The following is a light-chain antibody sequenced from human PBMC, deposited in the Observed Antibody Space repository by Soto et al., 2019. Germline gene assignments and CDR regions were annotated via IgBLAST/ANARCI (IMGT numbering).Light chain of an antibody. CDR1: SSDIGGYNY. CDR2: DVA. Sequence: QSALTQPASVSESPGQSITIPCTGTSSDIGGYNYVSWYQQYPGKAPKLMIYDVANRPSGVSNRFSGYKSGNTASLPIAGLQAEYEANYYCSSYTSSNSLVVFGGGTKLTVL. CDR3: SSYTSSNSLVV. J-gene: IGLJ2*01. V-gene: IGLV2-14*01.